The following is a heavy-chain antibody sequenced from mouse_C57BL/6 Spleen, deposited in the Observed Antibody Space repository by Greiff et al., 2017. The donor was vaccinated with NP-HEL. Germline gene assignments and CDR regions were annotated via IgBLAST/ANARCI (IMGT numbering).Heavy chain of an antibody. CDR3: ARSYRELGRGFAY. D-gene: IGHD4-1*01. V-gene: IGHV1-59*01. J-gene: IGHJ3*01. Sequence: VQLQQPGAELVRPGTSVKLSCKASGYTFTSYWMHWVKQRPGQGLEWIGVIDPSDSYTNYNQKFKGKATLTVDTSSSTAYMQLSSLTSEDSAVYYCARSYRELGRGFAYWGQGTLVTVSA. CDR2: IDPSDSYT. CDR1: GYTFTSYW.